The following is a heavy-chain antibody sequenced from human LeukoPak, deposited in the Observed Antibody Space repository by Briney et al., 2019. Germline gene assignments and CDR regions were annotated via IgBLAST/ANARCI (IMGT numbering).Heavy chain of an antibody. D-gene: IGHD3-22*01. Sequence: SETLSLTCTVSGGSISSYYWSWIRRPPGKGLEWIGYIYSSGNTNYNPSLKSRVTISVDTSKNQFSLKLSSVTAADTALYYCAREGYYDTSGYYYFDYWGQGTLVTVSS. CDR1: GGSISSYY. J-gene: IGHJ4*02. CDR3: AREGYYDTSGYYYFDY. CDR2: IYSSGNT. V-gene: IGHV4-59*01.